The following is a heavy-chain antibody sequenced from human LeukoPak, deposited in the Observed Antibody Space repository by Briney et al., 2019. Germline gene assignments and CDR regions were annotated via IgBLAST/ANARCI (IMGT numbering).Heavy chain of an antibody. J-gene: IGHJ4*02. D-gene: IGHD3-10*01. CDR2: IYHSGST. V-gene: IGHV4-38-2*01. Sequence: SETLSLTCAVSGYSISSGYYWDWIWQPPGKGLEWIGSIYHSGSTYYNPSLKSRVTISVDTSKNQFSLNLSSVTAADTAVYYCARSRERNRFGELGYWGQGTLVTVSS. CDR1: GYSISSGYY. CDR3: ARSRERNRFGELGY.